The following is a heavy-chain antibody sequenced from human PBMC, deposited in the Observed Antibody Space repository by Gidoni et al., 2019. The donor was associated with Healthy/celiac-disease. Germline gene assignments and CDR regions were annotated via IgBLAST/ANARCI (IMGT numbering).Heavy chain of an antibody. CDR2: INPNSGGT. J-gene: IGHJ3*02. CDR3: ARGRYSSGWPPEGDAFDI. V-gene: IGHV1-2*02. Sequence: QVQLVQSGAEVKKPGASVKVSCKASGYTFTGYYMHWVRQAPGQGLEWMGWINPNSGGTNYAQKFQGRVTMTRDTSISTAYMELSRLRSDDTAVYYCARGRYSSGWPPEGDAFDIWGQGTMVTVSS. CDR1: GYTFTGYY. D-gene: IGHD6-19*01.